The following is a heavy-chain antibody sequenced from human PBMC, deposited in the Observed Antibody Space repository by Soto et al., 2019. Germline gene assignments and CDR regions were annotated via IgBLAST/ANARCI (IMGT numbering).Heavy chain of an antibody. V-gene: IGHV4-61*01. Sequence: NPSETLSLTCTVSGGSVSSGSHYWTWIRQPPGKGLEWIGYIYYTGNPNYSPSLKSRVTISVDTSKNQFSLKLSSVTAADTAVYYCARDCALAVAGPGWFDPWGQGTLVTVSS. CDR1: GGSVSSGSHY. CDR2: IYYTGNP. J-gene: IGHJ5*02. CDR3: ARDCALAVAGPGWFDP. D-gene: IGHD6-19*01.